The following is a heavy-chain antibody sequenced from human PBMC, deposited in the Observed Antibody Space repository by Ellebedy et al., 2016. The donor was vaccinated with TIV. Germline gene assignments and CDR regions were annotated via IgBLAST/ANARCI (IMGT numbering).Heavy chain of an antibody. J-gene: IGHJ4*02. V-gene: IGHV3-30*04. CDR3: ARDGGSYGFRYFDY. Sequence: GESLKISCEASGFIFTSYTLHWVRQAPGRGLEWVAVISYDGSDKYFADSVKGRFTISRDNSKNTLYLHMNSLRVEDTAVYYCARDGGSYGFRYFDYWGQGTVVTVSS. D-gene: IGHD1-26*01. CDR2: ISYDGSDK. CDR1: GFIFTSYT.